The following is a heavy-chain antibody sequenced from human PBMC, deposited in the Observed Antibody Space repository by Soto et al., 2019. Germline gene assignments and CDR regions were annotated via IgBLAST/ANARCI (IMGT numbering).Heavy chain of an antibody. CDR3: AKDFVASIADYFDY. CDR2: ISGSSDNT. CDR1: GFTFSSYA. Sequence: PGGSLRLSCAASGFTFSSYAMSWVRQTPGKGMEWVASISGSSDNTYYADSVKGRFTISRDNSKNTVYLQMNSLRADDAAVYYCAKDFVASIADYFDYWGQGTLVTVSS. D-gene: IGHD3-16*02. V-gene: IGHV3-23*01. J-gene: IGHJ4*02.